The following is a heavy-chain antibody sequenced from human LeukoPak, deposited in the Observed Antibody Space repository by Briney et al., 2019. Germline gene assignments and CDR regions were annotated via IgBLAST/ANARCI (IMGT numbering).Heavy chain of an antibody. V-gene: IGHV3-30*02. J-gene: IGHJ4*02. D-gene: IGHD2-2*02. CDR1: GFAFSTYG. CDR3: AKTSDQLLYSKFDY. CDR2: IQYDGSYK. Sequence: GGSLRLSCAASGFAFSTYGIHWVRQAPGKGLEWVAFIQYDGSYKFYADSVQGRFSISRDNSKNTLFLQMNSLRAEDTAVYYCAKTSDQLLYSKFDYWGQGTLVTVSS.